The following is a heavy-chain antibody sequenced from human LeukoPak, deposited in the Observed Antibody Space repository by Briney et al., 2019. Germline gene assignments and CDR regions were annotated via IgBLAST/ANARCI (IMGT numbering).Heavy chain of an antibody. J-gene: IGHJ4*02. Sequence: TPETLSLTCGLARGFLGMTNCGSYVRQPPGQGLEWIGEISLTGLTHYNPSLESRVTVSLDKSKNQLSLNLTSVPAADTSVYYCAIEYGAFSAFGYWGQGTLVTVLS. D-gene: IGHD4-17*01. CDR3: AIEYGAFSAFGY. CDR1: RGFLGMTNC. V-gene: IGHV4/OR15-8*02. CDR2: ISLTGLT.